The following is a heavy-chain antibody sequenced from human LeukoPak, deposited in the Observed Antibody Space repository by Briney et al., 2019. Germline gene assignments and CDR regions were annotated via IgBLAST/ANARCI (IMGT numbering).Heavy chain of an antibody. CDR2: IYYSGST. CDR1: GGSISSYY. Sequence: PSETLSLTCTVSGGSISSYYWSWIRQPPGKGLEWIGYIYYSGSTNYNPSLKSRVTISVDTSKTQFSLKLSSVTAADTAVYYCARWSYSFAKIAFYIWGQGTMVTVSS. J-gene: IGHJ3*02. D-gene: IGHD2-15*01. CDR3: ARWSYSFAKIAFYI. V-gene: IGHV4-59*08.